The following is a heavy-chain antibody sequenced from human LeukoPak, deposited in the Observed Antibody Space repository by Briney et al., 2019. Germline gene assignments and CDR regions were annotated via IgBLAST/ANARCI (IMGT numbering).Heavy chain of an antibody. J-gene: IGHJ3*01. V-gene: IGHV4-61*02. CDR3: ASVEMATIYAFDF. Sequence: SETLSLTCTVSGGSISSGSYYWSWIRQPAGKGLEWIGRIYTSGSTNYNPSLKSRVTISVDTSKNQFSLKLSSVTAADTALYYCASVEMATIYAFDFWGQGTVVTVSS. D-gene: IGHD5-24*01. CDR1: GGSISSGSYY. CDR2: IYTSGST.